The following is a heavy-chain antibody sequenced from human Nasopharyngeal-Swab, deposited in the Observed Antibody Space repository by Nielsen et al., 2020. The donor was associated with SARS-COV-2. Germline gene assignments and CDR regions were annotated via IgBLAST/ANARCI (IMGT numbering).Heavy chain of an antibody. CDR3: ASSITIFGVVIRGVDYYYGMDV. Sequence: SQTLSLTCAISGDRVSSNSAAWNWIRQSPSRGLEWLGRTYYRSKWYNDYAVSVKSRITINPDTSKNQFSLQLNSVTPEDTAVYYCASSITIFGVVIRGVDYYYGMDVWGQGTTVTVSS. CDR1: GDRVSSNSAA. V-gene: IGHV6-1*01. D-gene: IGHD3-3*01. CDR2: TYYRSKWYN. J-gene: IGHJ6*02.